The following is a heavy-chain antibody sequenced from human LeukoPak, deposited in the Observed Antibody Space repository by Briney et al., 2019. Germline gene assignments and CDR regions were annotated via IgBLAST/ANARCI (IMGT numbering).Heavy chain of an antibody. D-gene: IGHD2-15*01. CDR3: AKGGLLHYYYYMDV. CDR2: IKHDGSEK. Sequence: GGSLRLSCAASGFTFSNLWMSWVRQAPGRGLEWVANIKHDGSEKYYGDSVKGRFTISRDNAENSLYLQMNSLRAEDTAVYYCAKGGLLHYYYYMDVWGKGTTVTVSS. CDR1: GFTFSNLW. J-gene: IGHJ6*03. V-gene: IGHV3-7*01.